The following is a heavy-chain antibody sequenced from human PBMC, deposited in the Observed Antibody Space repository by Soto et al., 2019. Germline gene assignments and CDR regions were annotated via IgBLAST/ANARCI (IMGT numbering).Heavy chain of an antibody. CDR3: ARDRGYDILTGPSHYYYYGMDV. CDR1: GFTFSSYA. CDR2: ISYDGSNK. D-gene: IGHD3-9*01. Sequence: GGSLRLSGAASGFTFSSYAMHWVRQAPGKGLEWVAVISYDGSNKYYADSVKGRFTISRDNSKNTLYLQMNSLRAEDTAVYYCARDRGYDILTGPSHYYYYGMDVWGQGTTVTVSS. V-gene: IGHV3-30-3*01. J-gene: IGHJ6*02.